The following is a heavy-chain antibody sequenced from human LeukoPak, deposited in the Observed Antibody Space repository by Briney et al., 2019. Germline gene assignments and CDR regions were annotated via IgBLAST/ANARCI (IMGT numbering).Heavy chain of an antibody. D-gene: IGHD6-19*01. V-gene: IGHV4-59*08. CDR1: GGSISSYY. CDR2: IYYSGST. Sequence: SETLSLTCTVSGGSISSYYWSWIRQPPGKGLEWIGYIYYSGSTNYNPSLKSRVTISVDTSKNQFSLKLDSVTAADTAVYYCAKGTSSGWYYFDYWGQGTLVTVSS. J-gene: IGHJ4*02. CDR3: AKGTSSGWYYFDY.